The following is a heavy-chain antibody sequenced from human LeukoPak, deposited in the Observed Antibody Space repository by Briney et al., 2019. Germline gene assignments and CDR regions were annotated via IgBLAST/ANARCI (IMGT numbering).Heavy chain of an antibody. CDR1: GGSISSSNW. Sequence: PSGTLSLTCAVSGGSISSSNWWSWVRQPPGKGLEWIGEIYHSGSTNYNPSLKSRITISVDKSKNQFSPKLSSVTAADTAVYYCARMQRIAVAGTFMISAFDIWGQGTMVTVSS. J-gene: IGHJ3*02. CDR3: ARMQRIAVAGTFMISAFDI. D-gene: IGHD6-19*01. CDR2: IYHSGST. V-gene: IGHV4-4*02.